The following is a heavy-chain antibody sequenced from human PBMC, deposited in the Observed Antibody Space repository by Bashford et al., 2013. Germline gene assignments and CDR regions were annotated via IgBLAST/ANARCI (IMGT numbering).Heavy chain of an antibody. J-gene: IGHJ3*02. Sequence: SETLSLTCAVYGGPSVVTTGAGSASTPGKGLEWIGYIYYSGSTYYNPSLKSRVTISVDTSKNQFSLKLSSVTAADTAVYYCASTVATVPNDAFDIWGQGTMVTVSS. D-gene: IGHD5-12*01. CDR3: ASTVATVPNDAFDI. V-gene: IGHV4-31*11. CDR1: GGPSVVTT. CDR2: IYYSGST.